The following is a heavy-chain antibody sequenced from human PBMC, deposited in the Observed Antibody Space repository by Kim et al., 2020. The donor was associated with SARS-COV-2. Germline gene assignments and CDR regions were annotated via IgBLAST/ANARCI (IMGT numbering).Heavy chain of an antibody. J-gene: IGHJ5*02. CDR1: VYTFTSYG. CDR2: ISAYKGNT. Sequence: ASVNVSCKASVYTFTSYGISWVRQAPGKGLEWMGWISAYKGNTNFAQKLQGRVTMTTDTPTSTAYMELRSLRSDDTAVYYCARLGTYYYGLGFDPWGQGTLVTVSS. V-gene: IGHV1-18*01. CDR3: ARLGTYYYGLGFDP. D-gene: IGHD3-10*01.